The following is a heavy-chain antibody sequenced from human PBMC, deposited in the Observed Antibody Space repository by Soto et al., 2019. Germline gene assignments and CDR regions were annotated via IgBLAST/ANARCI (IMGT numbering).Heavy chain of an antibody. V-gene: IGHV3-53*01. Sequence: GESLKISCAASGFTVSSNYMSWVRQAPGKGLEGVSVIYSGGSTYYADSVKGRFTISRDNSKNTLYLQMNSLRAEDTAVYYCAGLASNWNTSHFDYWGQGTLVTVSS. D-gene: IGHD1-1*01. CDR2: IYSGGST. CDR1: GFTVSSNY. CDR3: AGLASNWNTSHFDY. J-gene: IGHJ4*02.